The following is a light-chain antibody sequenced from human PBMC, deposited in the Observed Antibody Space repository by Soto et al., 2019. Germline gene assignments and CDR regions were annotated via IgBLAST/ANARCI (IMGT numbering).Light chain of an antibody. Sequence: QSALTQPASVSGSPGQSITISCTGTSSDVGGYNYVSWYQQHPGKAPKLMIYEVSNRPSGVSNRFSGSKSGNTASLTISGLQAEDEADYYCSSYTSSSLRVFGGWTKVTVL. V-gene: IGLV2-14*01. CDR2: EVS. J-gene: IGLJ3*02. CDR1: SSDVGGYNY. CDR3: SSYTSSSLRV.